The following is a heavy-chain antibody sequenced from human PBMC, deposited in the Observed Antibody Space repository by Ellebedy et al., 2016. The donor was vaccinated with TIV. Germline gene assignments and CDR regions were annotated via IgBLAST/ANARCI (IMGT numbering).Heavy chain of an antibody. V-gene: IGHV1-46*01. D-gene: IGHD3-22*01. CDR1: GYTFTSYF. Sequence: ASVKVSCKASGYTFTSYFLYWVRQAPEQGLEWMGIINPTSGSSNYAQKFQGRVTMTRDTSTSTVYMELSSLRSEDTAVYYCARGDNYYFDSSGYYYSYWGQGTLVTVSS. CDR3: ARGDNYYFDSSGYYYSY. CDR2: INPTSGSS. J-gene: IGHJ4*02.